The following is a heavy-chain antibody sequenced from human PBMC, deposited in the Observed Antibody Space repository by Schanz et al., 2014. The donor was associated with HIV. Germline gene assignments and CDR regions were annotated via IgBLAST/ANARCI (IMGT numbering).Heavy chain of an antibody. CDR1: GFTLNGYS. J-gene: IGHJ3*01. D-gene: IGHD6-19*01. CDR2: MRGSDDIT. V-gene: IGHV3-21*01. CDR3: AREGESSGRAGLFDL. Sequence: EVQLVESGGRLVKPGESLILSCAASGFTLNGYSMNWVRQAPGKGLEWVSGMRGSDDITFYADSVKGRFTISRDNSKNTLYLQMYSLRGEDTAVYYCAREGESSGRAGLFDLWGQGAMVTVSS.